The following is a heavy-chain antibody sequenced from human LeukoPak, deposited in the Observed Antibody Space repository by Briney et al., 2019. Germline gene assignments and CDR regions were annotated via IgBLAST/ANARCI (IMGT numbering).Heavy chain of an antibody. CDR2: INPNSGGT. CDR3: ARRPWQYCSSTTCPYYFDC. D-gene: IGHD2-2*01. Sequence: ASVKVSCKASGGTFSSYAISWVRQAPGQGLEWMGWINPNSGGTNYAQKFQGRVTMTSDTSISTTYMELSRLTSDDTAVYYCARRPWQYCSSTTCPYYFDCWGQGTLVTVSS. V-gene: IGHV1-2*02. J-gene: IGHJ4*02. CDR1: GGTFSSYA.